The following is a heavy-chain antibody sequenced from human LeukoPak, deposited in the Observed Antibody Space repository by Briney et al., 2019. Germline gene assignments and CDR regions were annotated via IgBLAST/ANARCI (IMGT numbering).Heavy chain of an antibody. Sequence: ASVKVSCKASGYTFTSYAMNWVRQAPGQGLEWMGWINPNSGGTNYAQKFQGRVTMTRDTSISTAYMELSRLRSDDTAVYYCARGNDYSDHYYYYYMDVWGKGTTVTVSS. J-gene: IGHJ6*03. CDR1: GYTFTSYA. CDR3: ARGNDYSDHYYYYYMDV. CDR2: INPNSGGT. D-gene: IGHD2-15*01. V-gene: IGHV1-2*02.